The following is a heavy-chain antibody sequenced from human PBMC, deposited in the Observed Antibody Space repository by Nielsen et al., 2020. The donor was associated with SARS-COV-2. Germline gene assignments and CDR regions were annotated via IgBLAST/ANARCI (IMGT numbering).Heavy chain of an antibody. D-gene: IGHD2-2*01. Sequence: WVRQAPGQGLEWLGWINTNTGTPTYAQDFTGRFVFSLDTSVSTTYLQISSLKPEDTAVYYCARGVGYCSSTSCYFYYGMDVWGQGTTVTVSS. CDR3: ARGVGYCSSTSCYFYYGMDV. CDR2: INTNTGTP. J-gene: IGHJ6*02. V-gene: IGHV7-4-1*02.